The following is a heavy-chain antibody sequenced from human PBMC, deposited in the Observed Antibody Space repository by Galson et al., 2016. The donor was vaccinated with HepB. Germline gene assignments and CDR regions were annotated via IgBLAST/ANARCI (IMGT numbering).Heavy chain of an antibody. D-gene: IGHD1-26*01. J-gene: IGHJ4*02. Sequence: SLRLSCAASGFTFATYGMNWVRQAPGKGLEWVSTIWNDGSHESYADSVKGRFIISRDNSKNMLYLQMSSLRVGDTAVNYCVRSDSGSYTDWGQGAQVIVSS. CDR3: VRSDSGSYTD. CDR2: IWNDGSHE. V-gene: IGHV3-33*01. CDR1: GFTFATYG.